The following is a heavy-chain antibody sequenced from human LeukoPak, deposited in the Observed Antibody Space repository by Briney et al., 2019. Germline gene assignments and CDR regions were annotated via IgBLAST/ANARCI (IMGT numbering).Heavy chain of an antibody. J-gene: IGHJ5*02. CDR2: IYASGST. V-gene: IGHV4-4*07. Sequence: PSETLSLTCTVSDGSLNGYYWAWIRQSAGKGLEWIGRIYASGSTAYNPSLNNRAAMSVGTSKKQVSLKLTSVTAADTAIYYCARAHCKGSDSWLGLENWFDPWGQGTRVIVSS. CDR1: DGSLNGYY. D-gene: IGHD2-21*02. CDR3: ARAHCKGSDSWLGLENWFDP.